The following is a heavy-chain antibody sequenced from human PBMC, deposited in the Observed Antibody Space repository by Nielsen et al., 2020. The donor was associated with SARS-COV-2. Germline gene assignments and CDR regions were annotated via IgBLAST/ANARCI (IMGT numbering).Heavy chain of an antibody. CDR3: ARAYSTTGDYYDHYMDV. CDR2: IFSNDEK. D-gene: IGHD3-16*01. V-gene: IGHV2-26*01. CDR1: GFSLSNARMG. Sequence: SGPTLVKPTETLTLTCTVSGFSLSNARMGVSWIRQPPGKALEWLAHIFSNDEKSYSTSLKSRLTISKDTSKSQVVLTMTNMDPVDTATYYCARAYSTTGDYYDHYMDVWGKGATVAVSS. J-gene: IGHJ6*03.